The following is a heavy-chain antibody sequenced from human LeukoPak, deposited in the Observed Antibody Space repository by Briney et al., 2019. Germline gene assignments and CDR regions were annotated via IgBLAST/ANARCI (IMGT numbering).Heavy chain of an antibody. Sequence: SETQSLTCTVSGGSISSYYWSWIRQPPGKGLEWIGYIYYSGSTNYNPSLKSRVTISVDTSKNQFSLKLSSVTAADTAVYYCARVRSRDGYLYFDYWGQGTLVTVSS. CDR1: GGSISSYY. CDR3: ARVRSRDGYLYFDY. CDR2: IYYSGST. D-gene: IGHD5-24*01. J-gene: IGHJ4*02. V-gene: IGHV4-59*01.